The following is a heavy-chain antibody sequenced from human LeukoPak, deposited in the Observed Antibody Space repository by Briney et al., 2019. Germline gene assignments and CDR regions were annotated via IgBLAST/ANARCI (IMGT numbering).Heavy chain of an antibody. J-gene: IGHJ5*01. V-gene: IGHV3-23*01. CDR3: AKPISGGLAVTADWFHP. CDR2: INANSGTT. Sequence: GGSLRVSCAASGFTFSTYAMSWLRQPPGKGLEWVSTINANSGTTSYAASVRGRFTISRDNSKNTLYLQLNTLRADDTATYYCAKPISGGLAVTADWFHPWGQGTLVVVSS. D-gene: IGHD6-19*01. CDR1: GFTFSTYA.